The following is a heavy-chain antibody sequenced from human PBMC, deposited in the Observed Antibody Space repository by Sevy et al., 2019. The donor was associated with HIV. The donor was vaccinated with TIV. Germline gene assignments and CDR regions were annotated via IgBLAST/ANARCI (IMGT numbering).Heavy chain of an antibody. V-gene: IGHV3-21*01. D-gene: IGHD3-10*01. CDR3: AGAEGGGSGSYYKRY. CDR1: GFTFSTYS. CDR2: ISSSSNFI. J-gene: IGHJ4*02. Sequence: GGSLRLSCAASGFTFSTYSMNWVRQAPGKGLEWVSSISSSSNFIYYADSVKGRFTISRDNAKNSLYLQINSLRAEDTAVYYCAGAEGGGSGSYYKRYWGQGTLVTVSS.